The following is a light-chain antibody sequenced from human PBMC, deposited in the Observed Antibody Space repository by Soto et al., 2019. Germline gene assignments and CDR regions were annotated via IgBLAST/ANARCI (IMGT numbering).Light chain of an antibody. CDR2: EGS. Sequence: QSALTQPASVSGSPGQSITISCTGTSSDVGSYNLVSWYQQHPGKAPKLMIYEGSKRPSGVSNRFSGSKSGNTASLTISGLQAEDESDYYCSSYTSDTTVIFGGGTKLTVL. J-gene: IGLJ2*01. V-gene: IGLV2-14*02. CDR3: SSYTSDTTVI. CDR1: SSDVGSYNL.